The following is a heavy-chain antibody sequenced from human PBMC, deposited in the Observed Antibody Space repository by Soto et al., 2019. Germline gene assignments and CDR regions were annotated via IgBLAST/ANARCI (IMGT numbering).Heavy chain of an antibody. CDR1: GGSIISGGYY. J-gene: IGHJ6*02. CDR2: IYYSGST. Sequence: QVQLQESGPGLVKPSQTLSLTCTVSGGSIISGGYYWSWIRQHPGKGLEWIGYIYYSGSTYYNPSLKSRVTISVDTSKNQFSLKLRSVTAADTAVYYCARGGRRSPGMDVWGQGTTVTVSS. CDR3: ARGGRRSPGMDV. V-gene: IGHV4-31*03.